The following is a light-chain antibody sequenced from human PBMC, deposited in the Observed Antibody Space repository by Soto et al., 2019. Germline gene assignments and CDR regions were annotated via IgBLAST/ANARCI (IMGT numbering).Light chain of an antibody. CDR2: WAS. CDR1: QSLSHGSADKFN. V-gene: IGKV4-1*01. Sequence: DIVLTQSPDSLAVSLGERATITCRSSQSLSHGSADKFNLAWYQQKSGQPPKLLIYWASTRETWVPDRFSGSGSGTDFALTISSLQAEDVAVYHCQQFFSSPYTFGQGTKLE. J-gene: IGKJ2*01. CDR3: QQFFSSPYT.